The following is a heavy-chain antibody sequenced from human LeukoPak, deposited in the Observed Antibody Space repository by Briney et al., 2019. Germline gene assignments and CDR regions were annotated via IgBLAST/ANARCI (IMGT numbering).Heavy chain of an antibody. D-gene: IGHD4-17*01. V-gene: IGHV3-30*09. CDR1: GFTFSSYA. CDR2: ISYDGSNK. CDR3: ARDAKGGYGDDY. Sequence: GGSLRLSCAASGFTFSSYAMHWVRQAPGKGLEWVAVISYDGSNKYYADSVKGRFAISRDNSKNTLYLQMNSLRAEDTAVYYCARDAKGGYGDDYWGQGTLVTVSS. J-gene: IGHJ4*02.